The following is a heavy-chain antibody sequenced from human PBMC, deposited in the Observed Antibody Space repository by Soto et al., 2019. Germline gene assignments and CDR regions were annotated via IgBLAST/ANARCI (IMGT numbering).Heavy chain of an antibody. CDR2: INPNNDGT. CDR1: GNTFTGYY. Sequence: ASVKVSCKASGNTFTGYYIHWVRQAPGQGLEWMGWINPNNDGTTYGEKFQGRVTMTRDTSTSTAYMELSRLRSDDTAVYYCTRDLGGSRDSWGQGTLVTVSS. CDR3: TRDLGGSRDS. D-gene: IGHD1-26*01. V-gene: IGHV1-2*02. J-gene: IGHJ4*02.